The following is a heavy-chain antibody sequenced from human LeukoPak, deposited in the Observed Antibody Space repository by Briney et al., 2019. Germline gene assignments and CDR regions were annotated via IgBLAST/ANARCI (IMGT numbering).Heavy chain of an antibody. J-gene: IGHJ4*02. Sequence: SVKVSCKASGYTFTSYGISWVRQAPGQGGHGIGGIFLIFGTAKDTQKLQGRVTIPTDESTSTAYMELSSLRSEDTAVYYCARSVVIAPFDYWGQGPLVTVSS. CDR3: ARSVVIAPFDY. CDR1: GYTFTSYG. D-gene: IGHD2-21*01. V-gene: IGHV1-69*05. CDR2: IFLIFGTA.